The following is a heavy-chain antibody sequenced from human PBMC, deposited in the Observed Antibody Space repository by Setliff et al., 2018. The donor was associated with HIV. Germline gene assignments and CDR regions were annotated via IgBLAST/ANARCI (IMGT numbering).Heavy chain of an antibody. CDR3: ARHPPHDSTWPYYYYGMDV. V-gene: IGHV4-59*08. CDR1: GGSISNFY. J-gene: IGHJ6*02. CDR2: IYSTGDT. D-gene: IGHD6-13*01. Sequence: SETLSLTCSVSGGSISNFYWGWIRQPPGKGLEWVGHIYSTGDTNYNPSLKSRVTLSADTSKNQFSLRLSSVTAADTAVYYCARHPPHDSTWPYYYYGMDVWGQGTTVTVSS.